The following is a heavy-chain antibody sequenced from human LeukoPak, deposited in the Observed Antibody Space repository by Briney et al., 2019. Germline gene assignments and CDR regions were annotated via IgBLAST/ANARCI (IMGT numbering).Heavy chain of an antibody. CDR1: GFTFSSYA. CDR3: AKDQTILGAFDI. D-gene: IGHD3-3*01. CDR2: ISGSGGST. Sequence: PGGSLRLSCAASGFTFSSYAMSWVRQAPGKGVEWVSAISGSGGSTYYADSVKGRFTISRDNSKNTLYLQMNSLRAEDTAVYYCAKDQTILGAFDIWGQGTMVTVSS. V-gene: IGHV3-23*01. J-gene: IGHJ3*02.